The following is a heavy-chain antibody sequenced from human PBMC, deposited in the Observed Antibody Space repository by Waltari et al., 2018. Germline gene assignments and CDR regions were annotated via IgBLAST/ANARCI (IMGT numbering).Heavy chain of an antibody. CDR3: AKGKNAMDV. V-gene: IGHV3-23*01. J-gene: IGHJ6*02. Sequence: EVQLLESGGGLVQPGGSLRLSCAASGFRFSNYAMSWVRQAPGKGLEWVSGIGGSGSTTYYADSVKGRFTIPRDNSKNTLYLQMNSLRAEDTAVYYCAKGKNAMDVWGQGTTVTVSS. CDR1: GFRFSNYA. CDR2: IGGSGSTT.